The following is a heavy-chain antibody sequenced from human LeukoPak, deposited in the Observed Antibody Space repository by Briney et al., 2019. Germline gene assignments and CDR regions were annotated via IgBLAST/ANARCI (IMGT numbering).Heavy chain of an antibody. Sequence: GGSLRLSCAASGFTFTIFEMNWVRQAPGKGLEWVSYISSTGSTVFYADSVKGRFTISRDNAKNSLYLQMNSLRAEDTALYYCAKDIGRFPHALDIWGQGTMVTVSS. D-gene: IGHD1-26*01. CDR3: AKDIGRFPHALDI. V-gene: IGHV3-48*03. CDR1: GFTFTIFE. CDR2: ISSTGSTV. J-gene: IGHJ3*02.